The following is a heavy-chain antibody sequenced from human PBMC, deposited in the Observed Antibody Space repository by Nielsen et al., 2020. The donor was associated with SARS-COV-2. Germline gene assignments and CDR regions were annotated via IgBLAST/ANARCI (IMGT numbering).Heavy chain of an antibody. Sequence: GGSLRLSCAASGFTFSGYWMHWVRQAPGKGLVWVSYIISDGSDTTYADSVKGRFTISRDNARNTLYLQMNSLRAEDTAVYYCARDWRRSGPDYWGQGTLVTVSS. V-gene: IGHV3-74*01. D-gene: IGHD3-3*01. CDR2: IISDGSDT. CDR3: ARDWRRSGPDY. J-gene: IGHJ4*02. CDR1: GFTFSGYW.